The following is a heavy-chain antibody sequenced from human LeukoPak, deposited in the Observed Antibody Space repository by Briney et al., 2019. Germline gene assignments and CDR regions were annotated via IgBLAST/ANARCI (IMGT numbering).Heavy chain of an antibody. J-gene: IGHJ4*02. V-gene: IGHV3-53*04. Sequence: GGSLRLSCAASGFTVSSNYMSWVRQAPGKGLEWVSAIYSGGSTYYADSVKGRFTLSRRNSKNTLYLQMNSLRAEDTAVYYCARVGGYGDYSFSYWGQGTLVSVSS. CDR3: ARVGGYGDYSFSY. CDR2: IYSGGST. D-gene: IGHD4-17*01. CDR1: GFTVSSNY.